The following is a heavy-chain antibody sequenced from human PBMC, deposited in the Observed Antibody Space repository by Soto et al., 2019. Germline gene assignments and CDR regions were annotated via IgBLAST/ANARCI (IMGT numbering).Heavy chain of an antibody. CDR3: TTDLTVGATSYYSGMDV. V-gene: IGHV3-15*01. CDR2: IKSKTDGGTT. J-gene: IGHJ6*02. D-gene: IGHD1-26*01. CDR1: GFTFSNAW. Sequence: GGSLRLSCAASGFTFSNAWMSWVRQAPGKGLEWVGRIKSKTDGGTTDYAAPVKGRFTISRDDSKNTLYLQMNSLKTEDTAVYYCTTDLTVGATSYYSGMDVWGQGTTVTVSS.